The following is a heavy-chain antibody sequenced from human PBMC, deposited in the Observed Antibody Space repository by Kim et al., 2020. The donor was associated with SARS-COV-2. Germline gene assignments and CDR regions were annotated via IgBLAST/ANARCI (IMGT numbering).Heavy chain of an antibody. Sequence: AGSTYYADSVKGRFTISRDSSTNTVFLQMISLRAEDTAVYYCTGLGGNSNLGPGALVTVSS. V-gene: IGHV3-53*01. D-gene: IGHD3-16*01. CDR2: AGST. CDR3: TGLGGNSN. J-gene: IGHJ4*02.